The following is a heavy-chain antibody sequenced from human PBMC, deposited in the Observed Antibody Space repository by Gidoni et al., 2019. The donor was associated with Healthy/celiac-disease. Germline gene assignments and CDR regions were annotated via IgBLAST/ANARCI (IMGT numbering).Heavy chain of an antibody. CDR3: ARDLERGYSYGQPLPIL. CDR1: GFTFSRYG. CDR2: IWYDGSNK. D-gene: IGHD5-18*01. Sequence: QVPLVESGGGVVQPGRSLRLTCAASGFTFSRYGMHRVRQPPGQGLVWGAVIWYDGSNKYYADSMKGRFTISRDNSKNTLYLQMNSLRAEDTAVYYCARDLERGYSYGQPLPILGGQGTLVTVSS. V-gene: IGHV3-33*01. J-gene: IGHJ4*02.